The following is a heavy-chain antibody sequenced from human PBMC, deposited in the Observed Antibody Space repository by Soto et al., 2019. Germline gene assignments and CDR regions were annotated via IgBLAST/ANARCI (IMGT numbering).Heavy chain of an antibody. CDR2: ISLSSSSI. V-gene: IGHV3-48*02. CDR1: GFTFSSFS. D-gene: IGHD1-1*01. Sequence: EVQLVESGGALVQPGWSLRLSCTASGFTFSSFSMNWVRQAPGRGLEWVSYISLSSSSISYADSVKGRFTTSRDNAKNSLYLQMNSLRDDDTAVYSCARGGWNDLSNKWGQGPVVTVSS. CDR3: ARGGWNDLSNK. J-gene: IGHJ4*02.